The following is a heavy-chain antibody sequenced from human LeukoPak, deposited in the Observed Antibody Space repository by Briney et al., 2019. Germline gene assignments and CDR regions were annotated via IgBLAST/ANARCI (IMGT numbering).Heavy chain of an antibody. V-gene: IGHV3-7*01. Sequence: GGSLRLSCAASRLTFTYWMSWVRQAPGKGLEWVANIKQDGGGKYYVDSVKGRFTIFRDNAKKSLYLQMNSLRAEDTAVYYCASSFSDDFWSGHFWGQGTLVTVSS. CDR2: IKQDGGGK. CDR1: RLTFTYW. CDR3: ASSFSDDFWSGHF. D-gene: IGHD3-3*01. J-gene: IGHJ4*02.